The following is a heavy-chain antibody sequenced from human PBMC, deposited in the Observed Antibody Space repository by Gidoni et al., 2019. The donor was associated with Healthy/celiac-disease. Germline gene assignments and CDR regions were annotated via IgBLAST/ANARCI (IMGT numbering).Heavy chain of an antibody. V-gene: IGHV3-30-3*01. Sequence: QVQLVESGGGLVQPGRSLRLSCAASGFTFSSYAMHWLRQAPGKGLEWVAVISYDGSNKYYADSVKGRFTISRDNSKNTLYLQMNSLRAEDTAVYYCARDTPTVTTLEYFQHWGQGTLVTVSS. CDR2: ISYDGSNK. D-gene: IGHD4-17*01. CDR3: ARDTPTVTTLEYFQH. CDR1: GFTFSSYA. J-gene: IGHJ1*01.